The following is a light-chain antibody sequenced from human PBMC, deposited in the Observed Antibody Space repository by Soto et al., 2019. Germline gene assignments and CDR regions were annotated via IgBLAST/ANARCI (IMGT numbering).Light chain of an antibody. CDR1: QSVSSSD. CDR3: HQYGSSRWIT. Sequence: IVLTQSPGPLSLSPGERATLSCRASQSVSSSDLTSYQQKPGQAPRLLIYGASIMHTGIPDRFRGSGSGTHFTLTISRLVPEDFTVYYCHQYGSSRWITFVQGTRLEIK. J-gene: IGKJ5*01. CDR2: GAS. V-gene: IGKV3-20*01.